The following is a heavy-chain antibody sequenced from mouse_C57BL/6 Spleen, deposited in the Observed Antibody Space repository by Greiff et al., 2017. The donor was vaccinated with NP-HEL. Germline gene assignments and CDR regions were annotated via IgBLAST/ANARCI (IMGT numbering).Heavy chain of an antibody. J-gene: IGHJ2*01. CDR1: GFTFSDYG. D-gene: IGHD2-3*01. V-gene: IGHV5-17*01. CDR3: ARGRVYDGYFDY. CDR2: ISSGSSTI. Sequence: EVMLVESGGGLVKPGGSLKLSCAASGFTFSDYGMHWVRQAPEKGLEWVAYISSGSSTIYYADTVKGRFTISRDNAKNTLFLQMTSLRSEDTAMYYCARGRVYDGYFDYWGQGTTLTVSS.